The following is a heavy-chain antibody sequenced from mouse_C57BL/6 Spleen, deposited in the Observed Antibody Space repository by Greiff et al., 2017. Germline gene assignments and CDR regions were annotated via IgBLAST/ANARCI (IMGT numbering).Heavy chain of an antibody. V-gene: IGHV1-22*01. Sequence: VQLQQSGPELVKPGASVKMSCKASGYTFTDYNMHWVKQSHGKSLEWIGYIYPNNGGTSYNQKFKGKATLTVNKSSSTAYMELRSLTSEDSAVYYCARWYYGSSLYAMDYWGQGTSVTVSS. CDR2: IYPNNGGT. CDR1: GYTFTDYN. D-gene: IGHD1-1*01. CDR3: ARWYYGSSLYAMDY. J-gene: IGHJ4*01.